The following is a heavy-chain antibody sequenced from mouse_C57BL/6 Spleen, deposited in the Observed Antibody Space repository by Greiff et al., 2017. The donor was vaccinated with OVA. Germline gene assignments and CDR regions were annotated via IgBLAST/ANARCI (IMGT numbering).Heavy chain of an antibody. CDR3: ARGDYGSSPYYFDY. CDR2: IDPSDSYT. V-gene: IGHV1-50*01. CDR1: GYTFTSYW. J-gene: IGHJ2*01. Sequence: VQLQQPGAELVKPGASVKLSCKASGYTFTSYWMQWVKQRPGQGLEWIGEIDPSDSYTNYNQKFKGKATLTVDTSSSTASMQLSSLTSEDSAVYYCARGDYGSSPYYFDYWGQGTTLTVSS. D-gene: IGHD1-1*01.